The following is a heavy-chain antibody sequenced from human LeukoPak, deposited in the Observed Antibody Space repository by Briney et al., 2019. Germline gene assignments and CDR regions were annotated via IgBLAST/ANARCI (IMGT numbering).Heavy chain of an antibody. Sequence: GSLRLSCAASGFTFSTYAIHWVRQAPGKGLEWVAVIWFDGSEQYYADSVKGRFIISRDNSKSTSNLQLNSLRAEDTAVCYCAREGDSRWGELSPWGQGTLVTVSS. CDR1: GFTFSTYA. J-gene: IGHJ1*01. D-gene: IGHD3-16*02. CDR3: AREGDSRWGELSP. V-gene: IGHV3-33*01. CDR2: IWFDGSEQ.